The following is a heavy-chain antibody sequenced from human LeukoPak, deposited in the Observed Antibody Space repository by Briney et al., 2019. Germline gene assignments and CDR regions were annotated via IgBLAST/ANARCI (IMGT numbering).Heavy chain of an antibody. CDR2: IYYSGST. CDR1: GGSISSYY. Sequence: KPSETLSLTCTVSGGSISSYYWSWIRQPPGKGLEWIGYIYYSGSTNYNPSLKSRVTISVDTSKNQFSLKLSSVTAADTAVYYCARGQLIFDYWGQGTLVTVSS. D-gene: IGHD6-6*01. J-gene: IGHJ4*02. CDR3: ARGQLIFDY. V-gene: IGHV4-59*01.